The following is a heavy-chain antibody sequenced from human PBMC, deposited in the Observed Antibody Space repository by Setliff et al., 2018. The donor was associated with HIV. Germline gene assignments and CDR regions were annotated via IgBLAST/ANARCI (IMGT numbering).Heavy chain of an antibody. V-gene: IGHV3-23*01. CDR3: ARSPQGGYFDY. CDR1: GLTFDYYA. Sequence: GGSLRLSCEAYGLTFDYYAMTWVRQAPGKGLEWVSGISGSGDRTYYADSVKGRFTISRDNSKNTLYLQMNSLRVEDTAVYHCARSPQGGYFDYWGQGTLVTVSS. J-gene: IGHJ4*03. CDR2: ISGSGDRT.